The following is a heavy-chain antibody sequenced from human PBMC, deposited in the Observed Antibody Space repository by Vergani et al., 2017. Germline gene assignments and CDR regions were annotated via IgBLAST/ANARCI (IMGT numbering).Heavy chain of an antibody. V-gene: IGHV3-15*01. CDR1: GFTFSNAW. J-gene: IGHJ3*02. Sequence: EVQLVESGGGLVQPGGSLRLSCAASGFTFSNAWMSWVRQAPGKGLEWVGRIKSKTDGGTTDYAAPVKGRFTISRDDSKNTLYLQMNSLKTEDTAVYYCARAGDGDAFDIWGQGTMVTVSS. CDR2: IKSKTDGGTT. CDR3: ARAGDGDAFDI.